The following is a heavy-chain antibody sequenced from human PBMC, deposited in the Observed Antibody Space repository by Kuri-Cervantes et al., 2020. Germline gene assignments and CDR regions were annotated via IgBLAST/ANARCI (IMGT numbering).Heavy chain of an antibody. J-gene: IGHJ4*02. CDR2: IGCGGCT. CDR1: GFIVSSNY. V-gene: IGHV3-66*01. Sequence: GESLKISCAVSGFIVSSNYITWVRQTPGKGLEWVSVIGCGGCTYFADSVKGRFTIPRDTSKNTLYLQLESLRAEDSAVYYCASDFDSSGYYANSGYWGQGILVTVSS. CDR3: ASDFDSSGYYANSGY. D-gene: IGHD3-22*01.